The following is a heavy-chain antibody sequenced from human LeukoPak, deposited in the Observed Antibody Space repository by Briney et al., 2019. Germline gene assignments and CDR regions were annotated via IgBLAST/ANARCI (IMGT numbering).Heavy chain of an antibody. J-gene: IGHJ4*02. CDR1: GYTFTSYG. Sequence: ASVKVSCKASGYTFTSYGISWVRQAPGQGLEWMGWISPYNGNTNFAQMLQGRVPMTTDTSTSTAYMELRTLRSDDTAVYYCARDWDSSSYSDYWAQGTLVTVSS. V-gene: IGHV1-18*01. CDR2: ISPYNGNT. D-gene: IGHD6-6*01. CDR3: ARDWDSSSYSDY.